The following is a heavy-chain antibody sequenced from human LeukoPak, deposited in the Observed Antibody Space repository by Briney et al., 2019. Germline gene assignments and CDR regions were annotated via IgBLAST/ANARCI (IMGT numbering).Heavy chain of an antibody. J-gene: IGHJ3*02. CDR2: IYYSGST. CDR3: ARDGRYYGRAAFDI. V-gene: IGHV4-59*11. D-gene: IGHD3-10*01. Sequence: PSETLSLTCTVSGGSISSHYWSWIRQPPGKGLEWIGYIYYSGSTNYNPSLKSRVTISVDTSKNQFSLKLGSVTAADTAVYYCARDGRYYGRAAFDIWGQGTMVTVSS. CDR1: GGSISSHY.